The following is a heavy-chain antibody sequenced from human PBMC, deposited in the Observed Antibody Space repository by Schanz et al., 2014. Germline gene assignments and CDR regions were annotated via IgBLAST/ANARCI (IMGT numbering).Heavy chain of an antibody. V-gene: IGHV3-30*03. CDR2: ISYDGNTK. CDR3: ARGSWDNAYYFDS. CDR1: GFNFVTYG. Sequence: VQLVESGGGVVQPGASLRLSCAASGFNFVTYGIHWVRQAPGKGLDWVAFISYDGNTKHYADSVKSRFTISRDNSKNTLYLQMDSLRVDDTAVYYCARGSWDNAYYFDSWGQGALLTVSS. D-gene: IGHD1-1*01. J-gene: IGHJ4*02.